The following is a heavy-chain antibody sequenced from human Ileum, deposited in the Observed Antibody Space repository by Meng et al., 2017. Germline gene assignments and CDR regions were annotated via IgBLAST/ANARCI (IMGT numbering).Heavy chain of an antibody. D-gene: IGHD6-13*01. CDR3: AAQHTSSGGGYGWFDP. V-gene: IGHV4-39*01. CDR1: GDAVSSSSYF. CDR2: ITYTGNS. Sequence: QLQLQGSGPGLVKPSETLSLTCIGSGDAVSSSSYFWVWMRQPPGKGLEYIGGITYTGNSFFNPSLNPSLKTRLSTSFDTSKNQFSLKVNAVIAADTAVYYCAAQHTSSGGGYGWFDPWGQGILVTVSS. J-gene: IGHJ5*02.